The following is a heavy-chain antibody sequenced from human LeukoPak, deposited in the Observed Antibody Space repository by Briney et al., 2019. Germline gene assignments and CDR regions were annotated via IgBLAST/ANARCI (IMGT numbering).Heavy chain of an antibody. CDR2: IYYSGST. CDR1: GGSISSSSYY. Sequence: PSETLSLTCTVSGGSISSSSYYWGWIRQPPGKGLEWIGSIYYSGSTYYNPSLKSRVTISVDTSKNQFSLKLSSVTAADTAVYYCARHFSTPVVPAAPYFDYWGQGTLVTVSS. D-gene: IGHD2-2*01. CDR3: ARHFSTPVVPAAPYFDY. V-gene: IGHV4-39*01. J-gene: IGHJ4*02.